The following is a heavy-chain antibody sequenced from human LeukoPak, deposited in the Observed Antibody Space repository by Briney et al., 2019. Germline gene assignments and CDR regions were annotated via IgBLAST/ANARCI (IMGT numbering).Heavy chain of an antibody. J-gene: IGHJ4*02. Sequence: ASVKVSCKASGYTFTGYYMHWVRQAPGQGLEWMGWINPNSGGTNYAQKFRGRVTMTRDTSISTAYMELSRLRSDDTAVYYCAKSGTKMVRGVIYFDYWGQGTLVTVSS. V-gene: IGHV1-2*02. CDR2: INPNSGGT. CDR3: AKSGTKMVRGVIYFDY. D-gene: IGHD3-10*01. CDR1: GYTFTGYY.